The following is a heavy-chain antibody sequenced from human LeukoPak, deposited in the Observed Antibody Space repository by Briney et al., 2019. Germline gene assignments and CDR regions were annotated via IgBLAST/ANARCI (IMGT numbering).Heavy chain of an antibody. J-gene: IGHJ5*02. CDR1: GYTFTSYG. Sequence: ASVKVSCKASGYTFTSYGISWVRQAPGQGLEWMGWISGYNGNTKNAQKLQGRVTMTTDTSTSTAYMELRSLRSDDTAVYYCARDHAAGWELPLNWFDPWGQGTLVTVSS. V-gene: IGHV1-18*01. CDR3: ARDHAAGWELPLNWFDP. CDR2: ISGYNGNT. D-gene: IGHD1-26*01.